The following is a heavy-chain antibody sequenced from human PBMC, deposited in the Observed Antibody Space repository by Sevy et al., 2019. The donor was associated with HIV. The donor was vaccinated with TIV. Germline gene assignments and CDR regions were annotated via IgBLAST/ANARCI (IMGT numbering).Heavy chain of an antibody. CDR2: ITSTSDYI. V-gene: IGHV3-21*06. Sequence: GGSLRLSCAASGFTFSSYNMNWVRQAPGKGLEWVSSITSTSDYIYYADSLKGRCTISRDNAKTLLYLQMNSLRAEDTAVYYCGRGPPPFYGMDVWGQGTTVTVSS. CDR1: GFTFSSYN. J-gene: IGHJ6*02. CDR3: GRGPPPFYGMDV.